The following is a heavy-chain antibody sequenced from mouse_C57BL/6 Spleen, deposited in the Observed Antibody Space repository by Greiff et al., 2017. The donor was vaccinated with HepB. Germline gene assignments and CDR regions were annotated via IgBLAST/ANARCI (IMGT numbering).Heavy chain of an antibody. CDR1: GFTFSSYT. CDR2: ISGGGGNT. CDR3: ARHGVLRGYFDV. V-gene: IGHV5-9*01. Sequence: EVQLVESGGGLVKPGGSLKLSCAASGFTFSSYTMSWVRQTPEKRLEWVATISGGGGNTYYPDSVKGRFTISRDNAKNTLYLQMSSLRSEDTALYYCARHGVLRGYFDVWGTGTTVTVSS. D-gene: IGHD1-1*01. J-gene: IGHJ1*03.